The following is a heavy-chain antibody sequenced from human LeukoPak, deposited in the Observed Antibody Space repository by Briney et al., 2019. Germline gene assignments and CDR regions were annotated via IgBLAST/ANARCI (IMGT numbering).Heavy chain of an antibody. CDR1: GYTFTSYG. J-gene: IGHJ1*01. D-gene: IGHD6-19*01. V-gene: IGHV1-18*01. Sequence: ASVKVSCKASGYTFTSYGISWVRQAPGQGLEWMGWISAYNGNTNYAQKLQGRVTMTTDTSTSTAYMELRSLRSDDTAVYYFARVDSDSGFPFVEYFQHWGQGTLVTVSS. CDR3: ARVDSDSGFPFVEYFQH. CDR2: ISAYNGNT.